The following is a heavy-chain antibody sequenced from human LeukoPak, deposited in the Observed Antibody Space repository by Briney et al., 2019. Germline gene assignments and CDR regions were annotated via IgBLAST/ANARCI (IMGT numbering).Heavy chain of an antibody. CDR2: ISGDGGST. J-gene: IGHJ6*02. CDR3: PKDIPQGGSGSLVSIYYYYGMDV. D-gene: IGHD3-10*01. Sequence: GGSLRLSCAASGFTFDGYAMHWVRQAPGKGLEWVSLISGDGGSTYYADSVKGRFTISRDNSKNSLYLQMNSLRTEDTALYYCPKDIPQGGSGSLVSIYYYYGMDVWGQGTTVTVSS. V-gene: IGHV3-43*02. CDR1: GFTFDGYA.